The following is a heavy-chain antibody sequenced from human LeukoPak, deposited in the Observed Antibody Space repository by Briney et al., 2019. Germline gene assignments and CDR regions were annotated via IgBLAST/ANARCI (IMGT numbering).Heavy chain of an antibody. J-gene: IGHJ4*02. D-gene: IGHD3-10*01. Sequence: GGSLRLSCAASGFTVSSNYMSWVRQAPGKGLEWVSGISGSGSRTYYADSVKGRFTISRDNSKNTLYLQMNSLSPEDTAIYYCARGYGSGTPFDYWGQGTLVTVSS. CDR1: GFTVSSNY. CDR2: ISGSGSRT. CDR3: ARGYGSGTPFDY. V-gene: IGHV3-23*01.